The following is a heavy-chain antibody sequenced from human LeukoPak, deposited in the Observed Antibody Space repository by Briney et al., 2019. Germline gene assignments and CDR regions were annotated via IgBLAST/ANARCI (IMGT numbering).Heavy chain of an antibody. CDR2: IYHSGST. J-gene: IGHJ5*02. Sequence: PSETLSLTCAVSGYSISSGYYWGWIRQPPGQGLEWIGSIYHSGSTYYNPSLKSRVTISVDTSKNQFSLKRSAVTAADTAVYYCARYLGYGDYNWFDPWGQGTLVTVSS. CDR3: ARYLGYGDYNWFDP. D-gene: IGHD4-17*01. CDR1: GYSISSGYY. V-gene: IGHV4-38-2*01.